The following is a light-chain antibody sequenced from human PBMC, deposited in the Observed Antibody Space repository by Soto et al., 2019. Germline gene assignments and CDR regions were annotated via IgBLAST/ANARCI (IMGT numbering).Light chain of an antibody. Sequence: QSALTQPASVSGSPGQSITISCTGTSSDVGGYNYVSWYQQHPGKAPKLMIYEVSNRPSGVSNRFSDSKSGNTASLTISGLQAEDEADYYCSSYTSGSTLVVFGGGTKLTVL. J-gene: IGLJ2*01. CDR3: SSYTSGSTLVV. V-gene: IGLV2-14*01. CDR1: SSDVGGYNY. CDR2: EVS.